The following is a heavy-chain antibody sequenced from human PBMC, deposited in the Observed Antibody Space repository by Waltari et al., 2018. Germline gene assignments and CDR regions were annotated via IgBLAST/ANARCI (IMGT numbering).Heavy chain of an antibody. Sequence: QVQLVESGGGVVQPGGSLRLSCAASRFTFSGYGLHWVRQAPGTGLELVEFITFDVTNKYYADSVKGRFTISRDNPKNTMFLQMNILRPDDTAIYYCASIFAGTAVTTIQPIDIWGQGTMVTVSS. CDR3: ASIFAGTAVTTIQPIDI. CDR1: RFTFSGYG. D-gene: IGHD4-17*01. J-gene: IGHJ3*02. CDR2: ITFDVTNK. V-gene: IGHV3-30*02.